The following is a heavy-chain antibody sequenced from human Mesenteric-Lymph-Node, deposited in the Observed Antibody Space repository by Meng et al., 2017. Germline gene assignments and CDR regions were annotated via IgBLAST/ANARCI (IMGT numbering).Heavy chain of an antibody. V-gene: IGHV4-34*01. CDR3: ARGGYSGYAD. J-gene: IGHJ4*02. D-gene: IGHD5-12*01. CDR1: GGSFSGYY. Sequence: QVQLKKWGAGLLKSSETLSLTCAVYGGSFSGYYWSWIRQPPGKGLEWIGEINHSGSTNYNPSLKSRVTISVDTSKNQFSLKLSSVTAADTAFYYCARGGYSGYADWGQGTLVTVSS. CDR2: INHSGST.